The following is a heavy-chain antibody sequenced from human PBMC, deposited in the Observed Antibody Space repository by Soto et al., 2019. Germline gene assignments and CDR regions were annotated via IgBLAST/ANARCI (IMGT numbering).Heavy chain of an antibody. Sequence: SGPTLVNPTQTLTLTCTFSGFSLSTSGMCVSWIRQPPGKALEWLARIDWDDDKHYSTSLKTRLTISKDTSKNQVVLTMTNMDPVDTATYYCVRNRIAVAGRPYYYYYMDVWGKGTTVTVSS. V-gene: IGHV2-70*11. D-gene: IGHD6-19*01. CDR1: GFSLSTSGMC. CDR2: IDWDDDK. CDR3: VRNRIAVAGRPYYYYYMDV. J-gene: IGHJ6*03.